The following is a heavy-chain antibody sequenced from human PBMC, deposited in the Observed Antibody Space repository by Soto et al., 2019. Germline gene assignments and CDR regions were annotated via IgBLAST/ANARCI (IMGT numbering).Heavy chain of an antibody. V-gene: IGHV3-23*01. CDR2: ISGSGGST. CDR3: AKDMVRYSGYDLYYYYYGMDV. J-gene: IGHJ6*02. Sequence: GGSLRLSCAASGFTFSSYAMSWVRQAPGKGLEWVSAISGSGGSTYYADSVKGRFTISRDNSKNTLYLQMNSLRAEDTAVYYCAKDMVRYSGYDLYYYYYGMDVWGQGTTVTVSS. CDR1: GFTFSSYA. D-gene: IGHD5-12*01.